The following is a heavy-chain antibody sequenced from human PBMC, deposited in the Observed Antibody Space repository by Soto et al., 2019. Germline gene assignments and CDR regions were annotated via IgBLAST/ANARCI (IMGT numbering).Heavy chain of an antibody. CDR3: TRRATGYSSGSFDY. Sequence: SETLSLTCTVSGGSISSYYWSWIRQPPGKGLEWIGYIYYSGSTNYNPSLKSRVTISVDTSKNQFSLKLSSVTAADTAVYYCTRRATGYSSGSFDYWGQGTLVTVSS. J-gene: IGHJ4*02. CDR2: IYYSGST. D-gene: IGHD6-19*01. V-gene: IGHV4-59*01. CDR1: GGSISSYY.